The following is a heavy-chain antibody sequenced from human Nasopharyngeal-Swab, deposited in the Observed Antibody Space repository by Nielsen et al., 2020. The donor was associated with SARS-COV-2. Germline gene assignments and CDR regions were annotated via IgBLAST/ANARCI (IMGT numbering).Heavy chain of an antibody. V-gene: IGHV2-70*11. CDR3: ARSSYDILTGYYRFPFDY. Sequence: SGPTLVKPTQTLTLTCTFSGFSLSTSGMCVSWIRQPPGKALEWLARIDWDDDKYYSTSLKNRLTISKDTSKNQVVLTMTNMDPVDTATYYCARSSYDILTGYYRFPFDYWGQGTLVTVSS. D-gene: IGHD3-9*01. CDR2: IDWDDDK. J-gene: IGHJ4*02. CDR1: GFSLSTSGMC.